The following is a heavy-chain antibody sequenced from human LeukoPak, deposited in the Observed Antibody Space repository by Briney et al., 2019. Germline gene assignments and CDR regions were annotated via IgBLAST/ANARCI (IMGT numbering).Heavy chain of an antibody. CDR3: ARDEPVGANDFDY. CDR2: INPSGGST. V-gene: IGHV1-46*01. D-gene: IGHD1-26*01. Sequence: ASVKVSCKASGYTFTSYYMHWVRQAPGQGLEWMGIINPSGGSTSYAQKFQGRVTMTRDTSTSTAYMELRSLRSDDTAVYYCARDEPVGANDFDYWGQGNPGHRLL. J-gene: IGHJ4*02. CDR1: GYTFTSYY.